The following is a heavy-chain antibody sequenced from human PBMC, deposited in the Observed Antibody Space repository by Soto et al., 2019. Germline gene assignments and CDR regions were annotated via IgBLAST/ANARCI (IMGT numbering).Heavy chain of an antibody. CDR3: ATIGCCSPCYYSFDY. J-gene: IGHJ4*02. V-gene: IGHV1-24*01. Sequence: ASGKVSCKVSGYTLSELAIHWVRQAPGKGNEWMGGFDPEGRDTIKAQKFKGRVTITADTSTLTAYMELDSLTSEDTAFYYCATIGCCSPCYYSFDYWGQGTLVTVSS. CDR2: FDPEGRDT. D-gene: IGHD2-2*01. CDR1: GYTLSELA.